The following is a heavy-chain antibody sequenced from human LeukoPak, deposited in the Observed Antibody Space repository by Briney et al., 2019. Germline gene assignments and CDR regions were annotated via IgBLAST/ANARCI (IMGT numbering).Heavy chain of an antibody. CDR1: GDSISSGRNY. Sequence: PSETLSLTCSVSGDSISSGRNYWGWIRQSPGKGLEWIASIYSSGNTHSNPSLKSRVSISVDTSKNQVSLKLYSVTASGAAIYYCARHLSGTTMSHYFDFWGQGTLVTVSS. J-gene: IGHJ4*02. CDR3: ARHLSGTTMSHYFDF. D-gene: IGHD1-1*01. V-gene: IGHV4-39*01. CDR2: IYSSGNT.